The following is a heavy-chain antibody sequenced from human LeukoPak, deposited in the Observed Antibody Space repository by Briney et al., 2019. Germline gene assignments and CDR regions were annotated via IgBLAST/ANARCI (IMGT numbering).Heavy chain of an antibody. Sequence: SETLSPTCTVSGGSISSYYWSWIRQPPGKGLEWIGYIYYSGSTNYNPSLKSRVTISVDTSKNQFSLKLSSVTAADTAVYYCARGRYNWNYYYGMDVWGQGTTVTVSS. V-gene: IGHV4-59*01. D-gene: IGHD1-20*01. J-gene: IGHJ6*02. CDR3: ARGRYNWNYYYGMDV. CDR1: GGSISSYY. CDR2: IYYSGST.